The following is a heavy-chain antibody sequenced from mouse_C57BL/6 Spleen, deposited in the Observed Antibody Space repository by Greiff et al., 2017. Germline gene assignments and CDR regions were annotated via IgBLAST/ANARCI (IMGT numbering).Heavy chain of an antibody. D-gene: IGHD2-5*01. Sequence: QVQLQQSGAELVRPGASVTLSCKASGYTFTDYEMHWVKQTPVHGLEWIGAIDPETGGTAYNQKFKGKAILTADKSSSTAYMELRSLTSEDSAVYYWTRGYSNLRAMDYWGQGTSVTVSS. CDR3: TRGYSNLRAMDY. CDR1: GYTFTDYE. J-gene: IGHJ4*01. CDR2: IDPETGGT. V-gene: IGHV1-15*01.